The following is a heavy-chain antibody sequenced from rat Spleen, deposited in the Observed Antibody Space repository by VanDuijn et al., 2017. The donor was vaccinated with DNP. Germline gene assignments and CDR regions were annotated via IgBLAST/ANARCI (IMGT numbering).Heavy chain of an antibody. CDR2: ISNDGSNT. D-gene: IGHD1-4*01. CDR3: ASRPPPTRGPFDY. J-gene: IGHJ2*01. V-gene: IGHV5-17*01. Sequence: EVQLVESGGGLVQPGRSLKLSCAASGFTFSDYAMAWVRQVPKKGLEWVATISNDGSNTYYLDSVKGRFTMSRDNAKSTLYLQMDSLRSEDTATYYCASRPPPTRGPFDYWGQGVTVTVSS. CDR1: GFTFSDYA.